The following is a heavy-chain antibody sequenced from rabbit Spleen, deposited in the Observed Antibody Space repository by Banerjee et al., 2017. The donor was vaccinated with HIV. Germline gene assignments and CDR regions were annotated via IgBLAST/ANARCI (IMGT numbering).Heavy chain of an antibody. V-gene: IGHV1S45*01. J-gene: IGHJ3*01. Sequence: QEHLKESGGGLVQPGGSLKLSCKASGFTLSSYYMNWVRQAPGKGLEWISCIGTSNGITWYASWAKSRFTISKTSSTTVTLQLTSLTAADTATYFCWRLAFAYDIKLWGQGTLVTVS. CDR1: GFTLSSYYM. D-gene: IGHD6-1*01. CDR3: WRLAFAYDIKL. CDR2: IGTSNGIT.